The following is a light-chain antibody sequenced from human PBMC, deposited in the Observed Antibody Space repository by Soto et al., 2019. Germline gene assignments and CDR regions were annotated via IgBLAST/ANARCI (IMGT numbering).Light chain of an antibody. CDR3: QCYDSSLSVLYV. V-gene: IGLV1-40*01. CDR1: SSNIGAGYD. Sequence: QSVLTQPPSVSGAPGQRVTISCTGSSSNIGAGYDVHWYQQLPGTAPKLLIYGNSNRPSGVPDRFSGSKSGTSASLAITGLQAEDEADYYCQCYDSSLSVLYVFGTGTKVTVL. CDR2: GNS. J-gene: IGLJ1*01.